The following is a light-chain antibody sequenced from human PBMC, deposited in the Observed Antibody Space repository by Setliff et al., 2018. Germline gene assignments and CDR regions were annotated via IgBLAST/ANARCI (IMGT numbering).Light chain of an antibody. CDR1: GSDVGGYDY. J-gene: IGLJ1*01. V-gene: IGLV2-14*03. CDR3: ISYLYSQTLYV. Sequence: QSALAQPASVSGSPGQTIILSCTGTGSDVGGYDYISWYQLHPGKVPKLMIYDVINRTSGVSDRFSGSKSGNTASLTISGLQAEDEATYYCISYLYSQTLYVFGTGTKVTVL. CDR2: DVI.